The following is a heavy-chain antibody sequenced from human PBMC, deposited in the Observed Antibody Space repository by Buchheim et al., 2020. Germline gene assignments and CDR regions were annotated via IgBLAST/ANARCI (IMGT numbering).Heavy chain of an antibody. CDR3: AGRGSSRGMDV. D-gene: IGHD2-2*01. CDR1: GFTFSSYA. J-gene: IGHJ6*02. V-gene: IGHV3-30-3*01. CDR2: ISYDGNNK. Sequence: QVQLVESGGGVVQPGRSLRLSCAASGFTFSSYAMHWVRQAPGKGLEWVALISYDGNNKYYVDSVKGRFTISRDNSKKTLSLQMNSLRADDTAVYYWAGRGSSRGMDVWGQGTT.